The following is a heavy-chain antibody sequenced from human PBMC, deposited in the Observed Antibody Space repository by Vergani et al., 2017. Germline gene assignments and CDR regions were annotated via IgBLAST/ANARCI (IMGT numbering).Heavy chain of an antibody. V-gene: IGHV1-18*01. J-gene: IGHJ4*02. CDR1: GYTFTSYG. CDR2: ISAYNGNT. Sequence: QVQLVQSGAEVKKPGASVKVSCKASGYTFTSYGISWVRQAPGQGLEWMGWISAYNGNTNYAQKLQGRVTMTTDTSTSTAYMELRSLMSDDTAVYYGARPVRLRCSSTSCFEDFFDYWGQGTLVTVSS. D-gene: IGHD2-2*01. CDR3: ARPVRLRCSSTSCFEDFFDY.